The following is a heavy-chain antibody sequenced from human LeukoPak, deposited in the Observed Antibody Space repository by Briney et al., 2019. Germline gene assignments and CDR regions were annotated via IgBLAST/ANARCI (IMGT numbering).Heavy chain of an antibody. J-gene: IGHJ6*02. CDR3: AKVHSSGSGSGSYYMVGDYYYYGMDV. CDR2: IKFHGHET. Sequence: GGSLRLSCVASGFNFNNYDLHWVRQAPGKGLEWVAFIKFHGHETFYADSVEGRFTFSRDNSRNTVYLQMNSLRAEDTAVYYCAKVHSSGSGSGSYYMVGDYYYYGMDVWGQGTTVTVSS. CDR1: GFNFNNYD. D-gene: IGHD3-10*01. V-gene: IGHV3-30*02.